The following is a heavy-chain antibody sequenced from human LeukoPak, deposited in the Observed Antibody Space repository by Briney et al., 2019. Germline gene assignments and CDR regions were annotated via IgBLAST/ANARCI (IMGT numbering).Heavy chain of an antibody. CDR2: ISGYNSNP. Sequence: ASVKVSCKASGYTFTSYGISWVRQAPGQGLEWMGWISGYNSNPKYAQKFHGRVTMTTDTSTSTAYMELRGLTSDDTAVYYCARVRYQLLEYFDYWGQGTLVTVSS. D-gene: IGHD2-2*01. CDR1: GYTFTSYG. CDR3: ARVRYQLLEYFDY. J-gene: IGHJ4*02. V-gene: IGHV1-18*01.